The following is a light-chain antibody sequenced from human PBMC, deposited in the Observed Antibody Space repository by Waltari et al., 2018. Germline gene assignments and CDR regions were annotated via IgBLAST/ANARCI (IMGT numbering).Light chain of an antibody. Sequence: QSVLTQPPSASGSPGQSVTISCTGTSGDVGSYNYVSWYQQEPGKGPKLIIYDVSKRPSGVPDRFSGSKAGNTASLTVSGLQAEDEAEYYCCSYAGSSNSVFGGGTKLTVL. CDR1: SGDVGSYNY. V-gene: IGLV2-8*01. CDR2: DVS. J-gene: IGLJ3*02. CDR3: CSYAGSSNSV.